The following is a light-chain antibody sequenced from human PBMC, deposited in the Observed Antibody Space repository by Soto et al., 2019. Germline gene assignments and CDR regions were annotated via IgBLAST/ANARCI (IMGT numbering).Light chain of an antibody. Sequence: DIQMTQSPATLSASVGDRVTITCRASQSISSWLAWYQQKPGNVPKLLIDDASSLGSGVPYRFSGSRSGTEFTLTISSLQPDDFATYSCQQYNNYPWTFGQGTKVEIK. J-gene: IGKJ1*01. V-gene: IGKV1-5*01. CDR2: DAS. CDR1: QSISSW. CDR3: QQYNNYPWT.